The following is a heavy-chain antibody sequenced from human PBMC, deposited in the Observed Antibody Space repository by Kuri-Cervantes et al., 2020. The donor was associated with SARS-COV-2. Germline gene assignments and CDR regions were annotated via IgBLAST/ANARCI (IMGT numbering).Heavy chain of an antibody. D-gene: IGHD6-25*01. Sequence: GESLKISCAASGFTFSNHWMHWVRQVPGKGLVWVSRINSDGSSTSYADSVKGRFTISRDNAKNTLYLQMNSLRAEDTAVYYCAAAMGYWGQGTLVTVSS. CDR3: AAAMGY. CDR1: GFTFSNHW. J-gene: IGHJ4*02. V-gene: IGHV3-74*01. CDR2: INSDGSST.